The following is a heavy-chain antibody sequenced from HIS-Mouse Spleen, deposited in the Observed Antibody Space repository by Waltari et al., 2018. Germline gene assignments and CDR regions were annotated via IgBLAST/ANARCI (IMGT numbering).Heavy chain of an antibody. V-gene: IGHV4-39*07. D-gene: IGHD6-13*01. CDR1: GGSISSSSYY. Sequence: QLQLQESGPGLVKPSETLSLTCTVSGGSISSSSYYWGWFRQPPGKGLEWIGSISYSGSTSYNPSLKSRVTISVDTSKNQFSLKLSSVTAADTAVYYCAREIPYSSSWYDWYFDLWGRGTLVTVSS. CDR3: AREIPYSSSWYDWYFDL. J-gene: IGHJ2*01. CDR2: ISYSGST.